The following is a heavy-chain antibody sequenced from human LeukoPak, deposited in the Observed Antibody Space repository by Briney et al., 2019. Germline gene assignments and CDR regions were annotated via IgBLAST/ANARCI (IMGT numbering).Heavy chain of an antibody. Sequence: GGSLRLSCAAPVFTFSNYWMSWVRQAPGKGLEWVANIKQDGSEKYYVGSVKGRFTISRDNAKNSLYLQMNSLRAEDTAVYYCAREKFLEWYAVAGTFGYFDYWGQGTLVTVSS. J-gene: IGHJ4*02. CDR3: AREKFLEWYAVAGTFGYFDY. D-gene: IGHD6-19*01. CDR1: VFTFSNYW. V-gene: IGHV3-7*01. CDR2: IKQDGSEK.